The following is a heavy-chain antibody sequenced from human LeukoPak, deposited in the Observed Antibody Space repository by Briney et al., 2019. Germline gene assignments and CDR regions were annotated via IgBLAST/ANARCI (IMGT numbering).Heavy chain of an antibody. Sequence: ASVKVACKASGYTFTGHYMHWVRQAPGQGLEWMGWINPNSGGTKYAQKFQGRVTLTRDTSISTAYMELSRLRCDDTAVYYCARSYDFWCGPPFESWGQGTLVTVSS. CDR1: GYTFTGHY. CDR2: INPNSGGT. D-gene: IGHD3-3*01. V-gene: IGHV1-2*02. CDR3: ARSYDFWCGPPFES. J-gene: IGHJ5*01.